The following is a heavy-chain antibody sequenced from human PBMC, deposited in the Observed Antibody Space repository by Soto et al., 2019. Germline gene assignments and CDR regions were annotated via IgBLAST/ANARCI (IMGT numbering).Heavy chain of an antibody. J-gene: IGHJ6*02. V-gene: IGHV1-69*01. CDR2: IIPIFGTA. CDR1: GGTFSSYA. Sequence: QVQLVQSGAEVKKPGSSVKVSCKASGGTFSSYAISWVRQAPGQGLEWMGGIIPIFGTANYAQKFQGRDTITADESTSTAYMELSSLRSEDTAVYYCARVPLGYCSGGSCYPSRYYYYGMDVWGQGTTVTVSS. D-gene: IGHD2-15*01. CDR3: ARVPLGYCSGGSCYPSRYYYYGMDV.